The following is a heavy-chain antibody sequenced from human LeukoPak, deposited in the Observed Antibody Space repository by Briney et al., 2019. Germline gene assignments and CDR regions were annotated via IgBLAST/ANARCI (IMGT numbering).Heavy chain of an antibody. J-gene: IGHJ3*02. CDR3: ARARFLEVAFDI. D-gene: IGHD3-3*01. V-gene: IGHV4-30-2*01. CDR2: IYHSGST. CDR1: GGSISSGGYS. Sequence: SQILSLTCAVSGGSISSGGYSWSWTRQPPGKGLEWIGYIYHSGSTYYNPSLKSRVTISVDRSKNQFSPKLSSVTAADTAVYYCARARFLEVAFDIWGQGTMVTVSS.